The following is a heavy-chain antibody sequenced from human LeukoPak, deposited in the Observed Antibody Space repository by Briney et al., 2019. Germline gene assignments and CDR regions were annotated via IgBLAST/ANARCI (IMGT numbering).Heavy chain of an antibody. CDR1: GFTFSRYW. J-gene: IGHJ4*02. CDR3: ASDFTGRDDY. D-gene: IGHD2-8*02. V-gene: IGHV3-74*01. CDR2: MNTDGSRT. Sequence: PGGSLRLSCAASGFTFSRYWMHWVRQAPGKGLVWVSRMNTDGSRTDYADSVKGRFTISRGNAKNILYLQMNSLGAEDTAVYSCASDFTGRDDYWGQGTLVTVSS.